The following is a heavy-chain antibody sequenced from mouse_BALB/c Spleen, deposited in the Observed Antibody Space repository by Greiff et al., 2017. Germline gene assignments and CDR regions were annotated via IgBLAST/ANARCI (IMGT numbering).Heavy chain of an antibody. Sequence: EVKLVESGGGLVHPGGSLKLSCAASGFTFSSYTMSWVRQTPEKRLEWVAYISNGGGSTYYPDTVKGRFTISRDNAKNTLYLQMSSLKSEDTAMYYCARHYYGSSFDYWGQGTTLTVSS. CDR1: GFTFSSYT. CDR3: ARHYYGSSFDY. V-gene: IGHV5-12-2*01. D-gene: IGHD1-1*01. CDR2: ISNGGGST. J-gene: IGHJ2*01.